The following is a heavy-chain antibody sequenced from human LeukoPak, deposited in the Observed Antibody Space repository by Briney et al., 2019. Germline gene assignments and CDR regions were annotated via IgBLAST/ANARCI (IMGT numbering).Heavy chain of an antibody. CDR1: GYTFTSYD. V-gene: IGHV1-8*02. Sequence: GASVKVSCKASGYTFTSYDFNWLRQATGQGLEWMGWMNPNSGNTGYAQKFQGRVTMTRETSTSTVYMELSSLRSEDTAVYYCARGDQLSYAFDPWGQGTLVTVSS. D-gene: IGHD2-2*01. CDR3: ARGDQLSYAFDP. CDR2: MNPNSGNT. J-gene: IGHJ5*02.